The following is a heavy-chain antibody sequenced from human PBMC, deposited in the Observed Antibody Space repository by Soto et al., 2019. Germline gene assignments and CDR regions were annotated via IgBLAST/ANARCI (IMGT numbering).Heavy chain of an antibody. CDR2: INAGNGNT. Sequence: GASVKVSCKASGYTFTSYAMHWVRQAPGQRLEWMGWINAGNGNTKYSQKFQGRVTITRDTSASTAYMELSSLRSENTAVYYCAREAEVVGAAIGWFDPWSQGTLVTVSS. CDR3: AREAEVVGAAIGWFDP. CDR1: GYTFTSYA. J-gene: IGHJ5*02. V-gene: IGHV1-3*01. D-gene: IGHD2-15*01.